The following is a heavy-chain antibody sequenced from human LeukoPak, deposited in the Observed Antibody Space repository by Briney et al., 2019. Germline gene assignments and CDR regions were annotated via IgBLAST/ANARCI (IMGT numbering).Heavy chain of an antibody. Sequence: SETLSLTCTVSGGSISSSSYYWGWIRQPPGKGLEWIGSIYYSGSTYYNPSLKSRVTISVDTSKNQFSLKLGSVTAADTAVYYCARKIRFSRPLPYYYMDVWGKGTTVTVSS. CDR3: ARKIRFSRPLPYYYMDV. CDR2: IYYSGST. CDR1: GGSISSSSYY. J-gene: IGHJ6*03. D-gene: IGHD3-3*01. V-gene: IGHV4-39*01.